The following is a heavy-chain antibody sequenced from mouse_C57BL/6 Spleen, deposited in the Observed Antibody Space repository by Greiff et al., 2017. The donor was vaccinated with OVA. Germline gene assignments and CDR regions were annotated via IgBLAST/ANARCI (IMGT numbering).Heavy chain of an antibody. D-gene: IGHD2-5*01. V-gene: IGHV1-15*01. CDR3: TRDYYSKGNLAY. Sequence: QVQLQQSGAELVRPGASVTLSCKASGYTFTDYEMHWVKQTPVHGLEWIGAIDPETGGTAYNQKFKGKAILTADKSSSTAYMELRSLTSEDSAVYYCTRDYYSKGNLAYGGQGTLVNVSA. CDR2: IDPETGGT. J-gene: IGHJ3*01. CDR1: GYTFTDYE.